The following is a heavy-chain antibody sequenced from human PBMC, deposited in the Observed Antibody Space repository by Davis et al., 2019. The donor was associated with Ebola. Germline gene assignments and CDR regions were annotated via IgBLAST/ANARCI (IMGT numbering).Heavy chain of an antibody. CDR2: ISWNSGSI. CDR3: ARDMTGSSWYFYYFDY. V-gene: IGHV3-9*01. Sequence: PGGSLRLSCAASGFTFDDYAMHWVRQAPGKGLEWVSGISWNSGSIGYADSVKGRFTVSRDNSKDTLYLQMNSLRAEDTAVYYCARDMTGSSWYFYYFDYWGQGTLVTVSS. CDR1: GFTFDDYA. J-gene: IGHJ4*02. D-gene: IGHD6-13*01.